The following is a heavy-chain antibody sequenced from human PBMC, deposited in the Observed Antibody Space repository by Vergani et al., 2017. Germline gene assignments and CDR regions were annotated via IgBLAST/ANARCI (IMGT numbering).Heavy chain of an antibody. D-gene: IGHD4-17*01. J-gene: IGHJ4*02. Sequence: QVQLVQSGAEVKKPGSSVKVSCKASGGTFSSYAISWVRQAPGQGLEWMGRIIPILGIANYAQKFQGRVTITADKSTSTAYMELSSLRSEDTAVYYCASPPDYGDYNNFDYWGQGTLVTVSS. V-gene: IGHV1-69*04. CDR1: GGTFSSYA. CDR3: ASPPDYGDYNNFDY. CDR2: IIPILGIA.